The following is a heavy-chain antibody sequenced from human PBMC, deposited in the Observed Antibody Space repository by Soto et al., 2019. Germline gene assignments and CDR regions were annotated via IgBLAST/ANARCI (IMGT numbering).Heavy chain of an antibody. J-gene: IGHJ6*02. CDR3: ARRRGYSGYAPRGYYYYGMDV. V-gene: IGHV4-34*01. D-gene: IGHD5-12*01. CDR1: GGSFSGYY. CDR2: INHSGST. Sequence: SETLSLTCAVYGGSFSGYYWSWIRQPPGKGLEWIGEINHSGSTNYNPSLKSRVTISVDTSKNQFSLKLSSVTAADTAVYYCARRRGYSGYAPRGYYYYGMDVWGQGTTVTVSS.